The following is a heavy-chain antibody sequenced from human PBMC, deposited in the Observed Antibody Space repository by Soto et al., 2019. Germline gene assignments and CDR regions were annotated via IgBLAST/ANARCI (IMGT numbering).Heavy chain of an antibody. J-gene: IGHJ4*02. V-gene: IGHV3-7*03. CDR1: GFTFSSYS. CDR3: ARPWDTAIVSTWNY. CDR2: INKNAGEK. Sequence: EVQLVESGGVLVQPGGSLRLSCAASGFTFSSYSMSWVRQAPGKGLEWVANINKNAGEKYHVDSVKGRLTISRDNAKNSLYLQMNSLRAEDTAVYYCARPWDTAIVSTWNYWGQGTLVTVSS. D-gene: IGHD5-18*01.